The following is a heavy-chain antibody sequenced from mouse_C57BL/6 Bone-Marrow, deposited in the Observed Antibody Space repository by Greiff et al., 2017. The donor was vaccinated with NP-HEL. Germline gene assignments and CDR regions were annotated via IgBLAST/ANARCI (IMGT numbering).Heavy chain of an antibody. Sequence: EVQLQQSGPVLVKPGASVKMSCKASGYTFTDYYMNWVKQSHGKSLEWIGVINPYNGGTSYNQKFKGKATLTVDKSSSTAYMELNSLTSEDSAVYYCASRQLRSFWFAYWGQGTLVTVSA. V-gene: IGHV1-19*01. CDR2: INPYNGGT. D-gene: IGHD3-2*02. CDR1: GYTFTDYY. J-gene: IGHJ3*01. CDR3: ASRQLRSFWFAY.